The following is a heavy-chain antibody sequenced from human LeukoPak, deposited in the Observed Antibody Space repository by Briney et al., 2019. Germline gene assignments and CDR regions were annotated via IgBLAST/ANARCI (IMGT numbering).Heavy chain of an antibody. V-gene: IGHV3-30*03. CDR1: GFTFSTYG. Sequence: TGGSLRLSCTASGFTFSTYGMHWVRQAPGKGLEWVTLISYDGSTKYYSDSVKGRFTISRDNAKNSLYLQMNSLRAEDTAVYYCARESRNYYDSGVLDYWGQGTLVTVSS. CDR2: ISYDGSTK. J-gene: IGHJ4*02. CDR3: ARESRNYYDSGVLDY. D-gene: IGHD3-22*01.